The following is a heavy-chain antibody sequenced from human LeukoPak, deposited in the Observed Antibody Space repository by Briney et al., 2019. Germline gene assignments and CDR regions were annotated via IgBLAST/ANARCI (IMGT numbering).Heavy chain of an antibody. CDR3: AKGGYSSSWRVNYYYGMDV. J-gene: IGHJ6*02. V-gene: IGHV3-9*01. D-gene: IGHD6-13*01. CDR2: ISWNSGSI. CDR1: GFTFSSYA. Sequence: GGSLRLSCAASGFTFSSYAMHWVRQAPGKGLEWVSGISWNSGSIGYADSVKGRFTISRDNAKNSLYLQMNSLRAEDTALYYCAKGGYSSSWRVNYYYGMDVWGQGTTVTVSS.